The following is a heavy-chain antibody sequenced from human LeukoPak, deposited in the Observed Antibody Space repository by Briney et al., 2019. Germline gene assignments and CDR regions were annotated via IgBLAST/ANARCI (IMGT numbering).Heavy chain of an antibody. J-gene: IGHJ4*02. Sequence: PSETLSLTCTVSGGSISGYYWSWIRQPPGRGLEWIGYIYYTGSTNYNSSLKSRVTISVDTSKNQFSLKLSSVTAADTAVYYCATLRRGSSGWYNGFDYWGQGTLVTVSS. D-gene: IGHD6-19*01. CDR3: ATLRRGSSGWYNGFDY. CDR2: IYYTGST. CDR1: GGSISGYY. V-gene: IGHV4-59*08.